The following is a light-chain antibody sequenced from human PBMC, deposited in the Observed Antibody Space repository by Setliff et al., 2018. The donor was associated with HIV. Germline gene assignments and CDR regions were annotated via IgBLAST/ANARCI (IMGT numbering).Light chain of an antibody. CDR3: LLSYSGVRA. Sequence: QAVVTQEPSLTVSPGGTVTLTCASSTGAVTNSHYPYWFQQKPGRAPRTLIYATSDKHFGTPARFSGSLLGGKAALTLSGAQPEDEADYYCLLSYSGVRAFGGGTKVTVL. J-gene: IGLJ3*02. CDR2: ATS. CDR1: TGAVTNSHY. V-gene: IGLV7-46*01.